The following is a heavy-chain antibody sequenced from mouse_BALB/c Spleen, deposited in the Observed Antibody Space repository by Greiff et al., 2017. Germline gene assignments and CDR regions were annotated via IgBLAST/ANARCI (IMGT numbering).Heavy chain of an antibody. CDR1: GFTFSSYG. J-gene: IGHJ3*01. CDR3: ARRHFAY. V-gene: IGHV5-6*02. Sequence: EVKLVESGGDLVKPGGSLKLSCAASGFTFSSYGMSLVRRTPAKRLEWVATISSGGSYTYYPDSVKGRFTISRDNAKNTLYLQMSSLKSEDTAMYYCARRHFAYWGQGTLVTVSA. CDR2: ISSGGSYT.